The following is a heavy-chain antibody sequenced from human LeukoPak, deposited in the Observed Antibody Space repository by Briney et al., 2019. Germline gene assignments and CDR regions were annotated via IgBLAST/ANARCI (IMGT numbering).Heavy chain of an antibody. Sequence: GESLRLSCAASGFTFNTYAMSWVRQAPGKGLEWVSAISSSGGSTFHADSVKGRFTISRDNSKNTLYLQMNSLKAEDTALYYCTTPNEGNWFDPWGQGTLVTVSS. CDR3: TTPNEGNWFDP. V-gene: IGHV3-23*01. D-gene: IGHD2-8*01. CDR1: GFTFNTYA. J-gene: IGHJ5*02. CDR2: ISSSGGST.